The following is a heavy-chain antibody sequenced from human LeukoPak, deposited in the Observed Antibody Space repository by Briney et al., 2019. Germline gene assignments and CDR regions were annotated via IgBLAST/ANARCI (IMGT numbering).Heavy chain of an antibody. CDR1: GYSISSGYY. CDR2: IYHSGST. CDR3: ARYRDGYNPFDY. Sequence: SETLSLTCTVSGYSISSGYYWGWIRQPPGKGLEWIGSIYHSGSTYYNPSLKSRVTTSVDTSKNQFSLKLSSVTAADTAVYYCARYRDGYNPFDYWGQGTLVTVSS. V-gene: IGHV4-38-2*02. D-gene: IGHD5-24*01. J-gene: IGHJ4*02.